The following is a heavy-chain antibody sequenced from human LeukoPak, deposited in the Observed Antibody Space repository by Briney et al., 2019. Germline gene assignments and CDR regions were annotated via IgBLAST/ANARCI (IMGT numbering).Heavy chain of an antibody. D-gene: IGHD6-13*01. CDR1: GFTFSNAW. J-gene: IGHJ6*02. V-gene: IGHV3-15*01. Sequence: PGGSLRLSCTASGFTFSNAWMSWVRQAPGQGLEWVGRIKSKTGGGTTDCAAPVKGSFTISRDDLKNTLYLQMNSLKTEDTAVYYCTTEPMYSSSLYGMDVWGQGTTVTVSS. CDR2: IKSKTGGGTT. CDR3: TTEPMYSSSLYGMDV.